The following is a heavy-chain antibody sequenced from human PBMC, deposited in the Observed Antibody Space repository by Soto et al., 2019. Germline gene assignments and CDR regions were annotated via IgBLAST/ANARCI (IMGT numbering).Heavy chain of an antibody. CDR3: ARAVWGGMDV. V-gene: IGHV1-69*02. J-gene: IGHJ6*02. D-gene: IGHD2-8*01. CDR2: IIPILGIA. CDR1: GGTFSSYT. Sequence: QVQLVQSGAEVKKPGSSVKVSCKASGGTFSSYTISWVRQAPGQGLEWMGRIIPILGIANYSQKYQGRVTITADKSTSTAYMELSSLRSEDTAVYYCARAVWGGMDVGGQGSTFTVSS.